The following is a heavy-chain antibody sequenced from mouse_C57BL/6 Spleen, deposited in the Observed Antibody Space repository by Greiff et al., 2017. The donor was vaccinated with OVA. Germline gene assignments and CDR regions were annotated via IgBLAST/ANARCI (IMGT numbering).Heavy chain of an antibody. CDR1: GYTFTSYW. CDR2: IYPGSGST. D-gene: IGHD3-3*01. Sequence: QVQLQQPGAELVKPGASVKMSCKASGYTFTSYWITWVKQRPGQGLEWIGDIYPGSGSTNYNEKFKSKATLTVAPSSSTAYMQLSSLTSEDSAVYYCAREGTWDYWGQGTTLTVSS. J-gene: IGHJ2*01. V-gene: IGHV1-55*01. CDR3: AREGTWDY.